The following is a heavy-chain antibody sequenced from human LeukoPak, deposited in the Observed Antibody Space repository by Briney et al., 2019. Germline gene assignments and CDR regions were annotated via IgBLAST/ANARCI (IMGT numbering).Heavy chain of an antibody. J-gene: IGHJ4*02. CDR3: ARRSYSGSYYYFDY. CDR2: IYYSGST. D-gene: IGHD1-26*01. CDR1: GGSISSSSYY. V-gene: IGHV4-39*01. Sequence: SETLSLTCTVSGGSISSSSYYWGWIRQPPGKGLEWIGSIYYSGSTYYNPSLKGRVTISVDTSKNQFSLKLSSVTAADTAVYYCARRSYSGSYYYFDYWGQGTLVTVSS.